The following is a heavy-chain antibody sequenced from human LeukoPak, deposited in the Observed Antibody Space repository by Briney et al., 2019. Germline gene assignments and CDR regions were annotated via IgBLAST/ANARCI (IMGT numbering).Heavy chain of an antibody. CDR1: GFTFSTYS. J-gene: IGHJ4*02. CDR2: ISSGSSTI. CDR3: ARDLGYSGDY. Sequence: GGSLRLSCAASGFTFSTYSMSWGRQAPGKGLEWLSYISSGSSTIYYADSVKGRFTISRDNAKNSLYLQMNSLRDEDTAVYYCARDLGYSGDYWGQGTLVTVSS. D-gene: IGHD5-18*01. V-gene: IGHV3-48*02.